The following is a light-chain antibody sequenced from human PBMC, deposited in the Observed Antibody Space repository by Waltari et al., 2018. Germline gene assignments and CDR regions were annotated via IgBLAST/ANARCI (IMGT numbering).Light chain of an antibody. CDR2: DVS. J-gene: IGLJ1*01. CDR1: SSDVGGYNY. V-gene: IGLV2-14*01. CDR3: SSYTSSSTFFYV. Sequence: QSALTQPASVSGSPGQSITLSCPGTSSDVGGYNYVSWYQQHPGKAPKLMIYDVSKRPSGVSNRFSGSKSGNTASLTISGLQAEDEADYYCSSYTSSSTFFYVFGTGTKVTVL.